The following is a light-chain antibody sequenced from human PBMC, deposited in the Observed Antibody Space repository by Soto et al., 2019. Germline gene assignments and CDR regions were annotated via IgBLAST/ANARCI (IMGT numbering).Light chain of an antibody. CDR1: SSNIGSNT. CDR3: AAWDDSLNGHVV. Sequence: QSVLTQPPSASGTPGQRVTISCSGSSSNIGSNTVNWYHQHPGTAPKLLIYSNNQRPSGVPDRFSGSKYGTSASLAISGLQSEDEADYYCAAWDDSLNGHVVFGGGTKVTVL. J-gene: IGLJ2*01. V-gene: IGLV1-44*01. CDR2: SNN.